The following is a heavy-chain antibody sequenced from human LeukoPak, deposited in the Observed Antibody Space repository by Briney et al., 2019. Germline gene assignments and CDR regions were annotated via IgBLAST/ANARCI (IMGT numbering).Heavy chain of an antibody. CDR2: IYHSGST. CDR1: GYSISSGYY. Sequence: PSETLSLTCTVSGYSISSGYYWGWIRQPPGKGLEWIGSIYHSGSTYYNPSLKSRVTISVDTSKNQFSLKLSSVTAADTAVYYCAREIIAAAGTGFDYWGQGTLVTVSS. J-gene: IGHJ4*02. CDR3: AREIIAAAGTGFDY. D-gene: IGHD6-13*01. V-gene: IGHV4-38-2*02.